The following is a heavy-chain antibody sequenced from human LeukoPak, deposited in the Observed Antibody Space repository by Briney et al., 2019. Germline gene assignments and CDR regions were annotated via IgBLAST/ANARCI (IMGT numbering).Heavy chain of an antibody. CDR1: GGSFSGYY. CDR2: INHSGST. J-gene: IGHJ4*02. CDR3: ARSYGYGTNFDY. D-gene: IGHD5-18*01. Sequence: SETLSLTCAVYGGSFSGYYWNWIRQPPGKGLEWIGEINHSGSTNYNPSLKSRVTLSVDTSKNQFSLKLRSVTAADTAVYYCARSYGYGTNFDYWGQGTLVTVSS. V-gene: IGHV4-34*01.